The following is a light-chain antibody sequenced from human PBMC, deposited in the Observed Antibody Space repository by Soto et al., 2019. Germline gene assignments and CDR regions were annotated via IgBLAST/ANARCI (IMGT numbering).Light chain of an antibody. Sequence: AIRMTQSPSSFSVSTGDRFTITCRASQGISSALAWYQQKPGKXPKXXIYDASSLESGVPSRFSGSGSGTDLTITISSLQPEDFATYYCQQFNNYPLTFGGGTKVDIK. J-gene: IGKJ4*01. CDR2: DAS. V-gene: IGKV1D-13*01. CDR3: QQFNNYPLT. CDR1: QGISSA.